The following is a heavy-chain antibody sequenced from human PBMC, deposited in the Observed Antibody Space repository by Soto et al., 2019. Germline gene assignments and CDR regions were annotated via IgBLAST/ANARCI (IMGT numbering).Heavy chain of an antibody. CDR3: AKDHGIMATVCPWFDP. Sequence: QVQPVESGGGVVQPGRSLRLSCAASGFIFTSYGVHWVRQAPGKGLEWVAVISYDGSDKYYADSVKGRLTISRDNSKNTVYLQMNSLRAEDTAVYYCAKDHGIMATVCPWFDPWGQGTLVTVSS. J-gene: IGHJ5*02. D-gene: IGHD4-4*01. V-gene: IGHV3-30*18. CDR1: GFIFTSYG. CDR2: ISYDGSDK.